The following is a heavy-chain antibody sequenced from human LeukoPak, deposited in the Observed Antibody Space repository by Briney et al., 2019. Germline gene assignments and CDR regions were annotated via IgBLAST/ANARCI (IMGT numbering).Heavy chain of an antibody. CDR2: IISTGNTK. Sequence: GGSLRLSCAASGFTFSDYYMSWIRQAPGKGLEWVSFIISTGNTKYYADPVKGRFTISRDNAKNSVYLQMNSLRAEDTAVYYCARDRDWGSYFDSWGQGTLVTVSS. D-gene: IGHD7-27*01. CDR1: GFTFSDYY. CDR3: ARDRDWGSYFDS. J-gene: IGHJ4*02. V-gene: IGHV3-11*01.